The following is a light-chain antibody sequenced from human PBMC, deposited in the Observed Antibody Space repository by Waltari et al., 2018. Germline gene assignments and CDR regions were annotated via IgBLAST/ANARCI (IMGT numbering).Light chain of an antibody. Sequence: DIRMTQSPSTLSASAGDRVIISCRASQSISKWLAWYQQKPGKAPKLLIYEASTLQSGVPSRFSGTGSGTDFTLTISSLQPYDFATYYCQQYNSYSLLTFGGGTKLEIK. CDR3: QQYNSYSLLT. CDR2: EAS. J-gene: IGKJ4*01. CDR1: QSISKW. V-gene: IGKV1-5*03.